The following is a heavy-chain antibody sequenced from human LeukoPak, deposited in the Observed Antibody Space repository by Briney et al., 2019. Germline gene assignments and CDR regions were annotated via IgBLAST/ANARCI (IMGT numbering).Heavy chain of an antibody. CDR1: GFTFSSYA. Sequence: GGSLRLSCAASGFTFSSYAMSWVRQAPGKGLEWVSAISGSGGSTYYADSVKGRFTMSRDNSKNTLYLQMNSLRAEDTAVYYCAKGALRFLEWLALGMDVWGQGTTVTVSS. J-gene: IGHJ6*02. V-gene: IGHV3-23*01. CDR2: ISGSGGST. CDR3: AKGALRFLEWLALGMDV. D-gene: IGHD3-3*01.